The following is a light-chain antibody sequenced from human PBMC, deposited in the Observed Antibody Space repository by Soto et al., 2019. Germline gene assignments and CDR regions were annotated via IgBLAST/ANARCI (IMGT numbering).Light chain of an antibody. CDR2: GAS. Sequence: EIVLTQSPGTLSLSPGERATLSCRASQSVSSSYLAWYQQKPGQAPRLLIYGASSRATGIPDRFSGGGSGTDFTLTISRLEPEDFAVYYCQQYGSSPPWTFGQGTKVDI. CDR1: QSVSSSY. J-gene: IGKJ1*01. V-gene: IGKV3-20*01. CDR3: QQYGSSPPWT.